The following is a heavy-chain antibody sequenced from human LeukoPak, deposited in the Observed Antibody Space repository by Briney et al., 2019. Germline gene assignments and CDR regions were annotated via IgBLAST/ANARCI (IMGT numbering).Heavy chain of an antibody. V-gene: IGHV1-69*02. CDR2: IIPILGIA. CDR1: GGTFSSYT. D-gene: IGHD2-21*02. CDR3: ARAIEAYCGGDCYAFDY. J-gene: IGHJ4*02. Sequence: SVNVSCKASGGTFSSYTISWVRQAPGQGLEWMGRIIPILGIANYAQKFQGRVTITADKSTSTAYMELSSLRSEDTAVYYCARAIEAYCGGDCYAFDYWGQGTLVTVSS.